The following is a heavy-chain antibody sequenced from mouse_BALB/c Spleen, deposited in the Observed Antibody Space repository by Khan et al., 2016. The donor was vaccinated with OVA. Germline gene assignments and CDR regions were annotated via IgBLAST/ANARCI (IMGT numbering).Heavy chain of an antibody. V-gene: IGHV1-76*01. CDR3: AREEALYYFDY. D-gene: IGHD3-2*02. CDR1: GYIFTSYW. CDR2: IYTGTNNT. Sequence: QVQLKQSGAELVRPGASVNLSCKTSGYIFTSYWIHWVKQRSGQGLEWIARIYTGTNNTYYNEKLKDKATLTADKSSSPVYMQLSRLKSEDSAFYFCAREEALYYFDYWGQGTTLTVSS. J-gene: IGHJ2*01.